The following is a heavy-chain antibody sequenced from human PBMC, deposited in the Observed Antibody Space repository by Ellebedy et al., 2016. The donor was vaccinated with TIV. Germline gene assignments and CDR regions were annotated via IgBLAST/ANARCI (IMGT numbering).Heavy chain of an antibody. CDR3: AKGTGTTNYRDHRFDF. CDR1: GFTFSNYW. D-gene: IGHD1-7*01. Sequence: GESLKISCAASGFTFSNYWMSWVRQAPGKGLEWVANIKQDGSEKYYVDSVKGRFTISRDNAQGSLYLQMNSLRAEDTAVYFCAKGTGTTNYRDHRFDFWGRGTMVTVSS. CDR2: IKQDGSEK. V-gene: IGHV3-7*01. J-gene: IGHJ3*01.